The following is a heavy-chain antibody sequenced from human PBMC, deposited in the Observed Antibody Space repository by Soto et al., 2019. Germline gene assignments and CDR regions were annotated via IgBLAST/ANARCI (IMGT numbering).Heavy chain of an antibody. CDR3: ARLVYDTRLNYMYFDF. D-gene: IGHD2-8*01. J-gene: IGHJ4*02. CDR1: GVSISSGTW. Sequence: SETLSLTCAVSGVSISSGTWWTWVRQTPQRGLEYIGEIFHDGTANYYPSFERRVAISVDTSKNQFSLKLTSVTAADTAIYFCARLVYDTRLNYMYFDFWGQGALVTVSS. CDR2: IFHDGTA. V-gene: IGHV4-4*02.